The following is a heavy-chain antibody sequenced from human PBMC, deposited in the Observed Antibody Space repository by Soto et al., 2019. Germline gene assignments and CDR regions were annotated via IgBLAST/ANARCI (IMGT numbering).Heavy chain of an antibody. V-gene: IGHV3-30*03. CDR2: ISSDGSSQ. J-gene: IGHJ6*04. CDR3: AGQQVTGSNYYGLNA. D-gene: IGHD2-21*02. CDR1: GFTLTNNG. Sequence: GGSLRLSCVVSGFTLTNNGMHWVRQAQGQGLEWVAVISSDGSSQYYGDSGRGRFTISRDNSKTTLFLQINSLRAEDAAVYSCAGQQVTGSNYYGLNAWGGGTTVTVSS.